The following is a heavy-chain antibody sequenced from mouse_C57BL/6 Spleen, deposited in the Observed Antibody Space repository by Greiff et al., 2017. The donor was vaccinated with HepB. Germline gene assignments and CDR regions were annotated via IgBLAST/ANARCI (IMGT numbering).Heavy chain of an antibody. CDR2: IDPSDSYT. Sequence: VQLQQPGAELVKPGASVKLSCKASGYTFTSYWMQWVKQRPGQGLEWIGEIDPSDSYTNYNQKFKGKATLTVDTSSSTAYMQLSSLTSEDSAVYYFARTARSGYYWYFDVWGTGTTVTVSS. CDR1: GYTFTSYW. CDR3: ARTARSGYYWYFDV. J-gene: IGHJ1*03. V-gene: IGHV1-50*01. D-gene: IGHD1-1*01.